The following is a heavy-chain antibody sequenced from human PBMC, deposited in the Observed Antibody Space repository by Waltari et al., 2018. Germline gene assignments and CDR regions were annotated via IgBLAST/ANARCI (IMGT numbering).Heavy chain of an antibody. V-gene: IGHV2-5*01. CDR1: GFSLSTSGVG. D-gene: IGHD3-3*01. Sequence: QITLKESGPTLVKPTQTLTLTCTLSGFSLSTSGVGVGWLSQPPGKALEGLALIYWNDYKRYSPSLKSRLTITKDTSKNQVVLTMTNMDPVDTATYYCAHFLNYDFWSGDPYYYMDVWGKGTTVTVSS. CDR2: IYWNDYK. CDR3: AHFLNYDFWSGDPYYYMDV. J-gene: IGHJ6*03.